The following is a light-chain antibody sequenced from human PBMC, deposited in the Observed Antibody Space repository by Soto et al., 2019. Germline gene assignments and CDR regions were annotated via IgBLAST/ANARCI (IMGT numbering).Light chain of an antibody. CDR1: QSLSSN. V-gene: IGKV3-15*01. CDR3: QQYSNWPRT. Sequence: IVMTQSPASLSVSPWKRATLSCRASQSLSSNLAWYQQKPGQTPRLLIYDASTRATGIPARFSGSGSGTEFTLTISSLQSEDFAFYYCQQYSNWPRTFGQGTRLEIK. J-gene: IGKJ5*01. CDR2: DAS.